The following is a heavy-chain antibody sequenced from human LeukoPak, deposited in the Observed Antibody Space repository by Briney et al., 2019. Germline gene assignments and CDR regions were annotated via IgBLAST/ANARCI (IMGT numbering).Heavy chain of an antibody. V-gene: IGHV3-53*04. CDR3: ARDDPAQPYDY. CDR2: LYSGGNT. J-gene: IGHJ4*02. Sequence: GGSLRLSCAASGFTVSSNYMTWVRQAPGKGLEWVASLYSGGNTYYTDSVKGRFTISRHNSKNTLYLQMNSLRPEDTAVYFCARDDPAQPYDYWGQGTLVTVSS. CDR1: GFTVSSNY.